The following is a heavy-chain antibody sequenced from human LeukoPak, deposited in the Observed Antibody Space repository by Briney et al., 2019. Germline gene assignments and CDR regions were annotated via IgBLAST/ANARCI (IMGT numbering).Heavy chain of an antibody. CDR1: GGSLSSYH. D-gene: IGHD3-10*01. J-gene: IGHJ4*02. Sequence: PSETLSLTCPVSGGSLSSYHWSWIRQPAGKGLEWIGRIYSSGNTNYSPSLKSRVTMSVDTSKNQFSLKLSSVTAADTALYYCARATSGTYYYFDSWGRGTLVSVSS. CDR3: ARATSGTYYYFDS. V-gene: IGHV4-4*07. CDR2: IYSSGNT.